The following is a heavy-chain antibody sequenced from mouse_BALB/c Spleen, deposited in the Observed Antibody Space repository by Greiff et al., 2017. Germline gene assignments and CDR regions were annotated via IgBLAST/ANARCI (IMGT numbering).Heavy chain of an antibody. CDR2: INPSTGYT. CDR3: ARGYGNYAWFAY. V-gene: IGHV1-7*01. J-gene: IGHJ3*01. Sequence: VKLMESGAELAKPGASVKMSCKASGYTFTSYWMHWVKQRPGQGLEWIGYINPSTGYTEYNQKFKDKATLTADKSSSTAYMQLSSLTSEDSAVYYCARGYGNYAWFAYWGQGTLVTVSA. CDR1: GYTFTSYW. D-gene: IGHD2-10*02.